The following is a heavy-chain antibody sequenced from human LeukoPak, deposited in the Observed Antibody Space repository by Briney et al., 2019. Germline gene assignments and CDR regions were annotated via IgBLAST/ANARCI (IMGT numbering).Heavy chain of an antibody. J-gene: IGHJ4*02. V-gene: IGHV4-4*07. Sequence: PSETLSLTCTVSGGSISSYYWSWIRQPAGKGLEWIGRIYTSGSTNYNPSLKSRVTMSVDTSKNQFSLKLSSVTAADTAVYYCARQGPAAGTWYYFDYWGQGTLVTVSS. CDR2: IYTSGST. CDR3: ARQGPAAGTWYYFDY. D-gene: IGHD6-13*01. CDR1: GGSISSYY.